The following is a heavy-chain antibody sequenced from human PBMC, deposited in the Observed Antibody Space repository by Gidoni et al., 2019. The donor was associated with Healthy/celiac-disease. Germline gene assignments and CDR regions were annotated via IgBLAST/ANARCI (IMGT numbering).Heavy chain of an antibody. CDR2: ISSSSSYI. V-gene: IGHV3-21*01. Sequence: EVQLVESGGGLVKPGGSLRLSCAASGFTFSSYSMNWVRQATGKGLEWVSSISSSSSYIYYADSVKGRFTISRDNAKNSLYLQMNSLRAEDTAVYYCARDRYCSGGSCYGFDYWGQGTLVTVSS. CDR3: ARDRYCSGGSCYGFDY. J-gene: IGHJ4*02. D-gene: IGHD2-15*01. CDR1: GFTFSSYS.